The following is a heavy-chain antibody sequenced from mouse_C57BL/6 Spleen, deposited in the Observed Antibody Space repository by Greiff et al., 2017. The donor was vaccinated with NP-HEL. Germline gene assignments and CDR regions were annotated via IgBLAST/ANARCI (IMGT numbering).Heavy chain of an antibody. V-gene: IGHV5-17*01. CDR1: GFTFSDYG. Sequence: EVTLMESGGGLVKPGGSLKLSCAASGFTFSDYGMHWVRQAPEKGLEWVAYISRGSSTLYYADTVKGRFTISRDNAKNTLFLQMTSLRSEVTAMYYCARTIRGSSLYYAMDYWGQGTSVTVSS. CDR2: ISRGSSTL. D-gene: IGHD1-1*01. CDR3: ARTIRGSSLYYAMDY. J-gene: IGHJ4*01.